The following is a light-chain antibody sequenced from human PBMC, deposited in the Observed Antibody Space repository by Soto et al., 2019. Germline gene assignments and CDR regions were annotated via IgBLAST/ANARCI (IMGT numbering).Light chain of an antibody. CDR3: QQSYSTTIT. Sequence: DIQMTQSPSSQSSSLGDRVTITCRASQSISSYLNWYQQKPGKAPKLLIYAASSLQSGVPSRFSGSGSGTDFTLTISSLQNEDFATYYCQQSYSTTITFGQGTRLEIK. CDR1: QSISSY. J-gene: IGKJ5*01. V-gene: IGKV1-39*01. CDR2: AAS.